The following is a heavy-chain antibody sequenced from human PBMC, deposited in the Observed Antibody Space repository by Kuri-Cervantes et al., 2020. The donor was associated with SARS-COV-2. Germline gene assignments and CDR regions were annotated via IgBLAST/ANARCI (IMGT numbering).Heavy chain of an antibody. V-gene: IGHV5-51*01. J-gene: IGHJ6*02. CDR3: TRNMVSGGYYYYGMDV. CDR2: IYPGDSDT. D-gene: IGHD3-10*01. CDR1: GYSFTSYW. Sequence: KVSCKGSGYSFTSYWIGWVRQMPGQGLEWMGMIYPGDSDTRYSPSFQGQVTISADKSISNSYLQWSSLKASDTAMYYCTRNMVSGGYYYYGMDVWGQGTTVTVSS.